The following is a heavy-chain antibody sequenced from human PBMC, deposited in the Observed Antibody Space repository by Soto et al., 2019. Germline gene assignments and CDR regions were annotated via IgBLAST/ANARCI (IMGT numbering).Heavy chain of an antibody. J-gene: IGHJ4*02. D-gene: IGHD2-2*02. CDR3: ARARFQVLYGKPYFDS. CDR1: SQSFSDYY. Sequence: PSETLSLTCTMYSQSFSDYYWNWIRQTPGKGLEWIGEIDRSGRTYYNPSLKSRLTISVDTSKNHFSLMVDSVTAADTAVYYCARARFQVLYGKPYFDSWGQGTLVTVSS. CDR2: IDRSGRT. V-gene: IGHV4-34*09.